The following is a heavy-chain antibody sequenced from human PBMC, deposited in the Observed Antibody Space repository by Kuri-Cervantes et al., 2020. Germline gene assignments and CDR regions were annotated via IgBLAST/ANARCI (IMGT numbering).Heavy chain of an antibody. CDR2: ISYDGSNK. CDR3: ARDPVRGGDYDH. J-gene: IGHJ4*02. D-gene: IGHD3-10*01. Sequence: GESLKISCAASEFTFSSYAMHWVRQAPGKGLEWVAVISYDGSNKYYADSVKGRFTISRDNAQNSLYLQMNSLRVEDTAVYYCARDPVRGGDYDHWGQGTLVTVSS. CDR1: EFTFSSYA. V-gene: IGHV3-30-3*01.